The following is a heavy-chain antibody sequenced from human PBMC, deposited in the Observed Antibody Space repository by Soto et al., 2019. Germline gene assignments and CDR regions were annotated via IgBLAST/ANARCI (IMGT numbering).Heavy chain of an antibody. CDR2: IYYSGST. CDR1: GGSISSDY. V-gene: IGHV4-59*12. CDR3: ARGYGDTNNYYYGMDV. J-gene: IGHJ6*02. D-gene: IGHD4-17*01. Sequence: SETLSLTCTVSGGSISSDYWSWIRQPPGMGLEWIGYIYYSGSTNYNPSHKSRVNISVDRSKNQFSLKLSSVTAADTAVYYCARGYGDTNNYYYGMDVWGQGTTVTVSS.